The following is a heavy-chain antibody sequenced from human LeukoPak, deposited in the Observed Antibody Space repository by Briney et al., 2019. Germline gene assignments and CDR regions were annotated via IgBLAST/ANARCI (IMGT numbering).Heavy chain of an antibody. CDR2: INHSGST. CDR3: ARLWSYCSSTSCYEGFDY. V-gene: IGHV4-34*01. J-gene: IGHJ4*02. CDR1: GGSFSGYY. D-gene: IGHD2-2*01. Sequence: SETLSLTCAVYGGSFSGYYWSWIRQPPGKGLEWIGEINHSGSTNYNPSLKSQVTISVDTSKNQFSLKLSSVTAADTAVYYCARLWSYCSSTSCYEGFDYWGQGTLVTVSS.